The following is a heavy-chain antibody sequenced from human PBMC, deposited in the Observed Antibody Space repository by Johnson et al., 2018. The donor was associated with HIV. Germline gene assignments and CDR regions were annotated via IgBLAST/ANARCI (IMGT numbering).Heavy chain of an antibody. Sequence: QVQLVESGGGVVQPGMSLRLSCAASGFTFSSYGMHWVRQAPGKGLEWVAVISYDGSNKYYADSVKGRFTISRDNSKNTLYLQMNSLRAEDTAVYYCARERSYSSSWYGDAFDIWGQGTMVTVSS. CDR2: ISYDGSNK. J-gene: IGHJ3*02. CDR1: GFTFSSYG. V-gene: IGHV3-30*19. D-gene: IGHD6-13*01. CDR3: ARERSYSSSWYGDAFDI.